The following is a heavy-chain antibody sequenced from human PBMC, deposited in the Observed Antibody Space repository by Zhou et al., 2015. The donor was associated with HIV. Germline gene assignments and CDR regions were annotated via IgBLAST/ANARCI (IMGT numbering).Heavy chain of an antibody. CDR2: INPNTGGT. V-gene: IGHV1-2*02. J-gene: IGHJ4*02. CDR1: GYNFTGDY. D-gene: IGHD1-1*01. CDR3: ARNWINDY. Sequence: QVQLVQSGAEVKKPGASVTVSCKTSGYNFTGDYLHWVRQAPGQGLEWMGWINPNTGGTLLAEMFQGRVTLTRDTSIATAYMELRSLRSDDTAVYYCARNWINDYWGQGTLVTVSS.